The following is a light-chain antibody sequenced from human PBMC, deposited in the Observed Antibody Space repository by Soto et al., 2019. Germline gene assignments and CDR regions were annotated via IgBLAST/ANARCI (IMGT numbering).Light chain of an antibody. CDR1: QSVSSY. V-gene: IGKV3-11*01. CDR2: NAS. J-gene: IGKJ4*01. Sequence: EIVLTQSPATLSLSPGERATLSCRASQSVSSYLLWYQHKPGQAPRLLIYNASNRATDIPARFSGSGSGTDFTLTISSLEPEDSAVYYCQHRRSWPLTFGGGTKVEIK. CDR3: QHRRSWPLT.